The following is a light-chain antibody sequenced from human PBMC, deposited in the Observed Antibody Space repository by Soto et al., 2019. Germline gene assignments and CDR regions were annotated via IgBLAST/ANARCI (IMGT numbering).Light chain of an antibody. J-gene: IGLJ2*01. V-gene: IGLV1-47*01. CDR2: RNT. Sequence: QSVLTQPPSVSGTPGQGVTISCSGSSSNIGNNFVHWYQQLPGSAPRLLIYRNTQRPAWAPDRFSGSKSGTSASLAISGLRSEDEAHYYCASWDDSLSVVFGGGTKVTVL. CDR3: ASWDDSLSVV. CDR1: SSNIGNNF.